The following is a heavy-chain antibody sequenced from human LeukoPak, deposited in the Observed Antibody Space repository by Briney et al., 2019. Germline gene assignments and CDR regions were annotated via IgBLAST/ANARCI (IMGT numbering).Heavy chain of an antibody. V-gene: IGHV1-24*01. Sequence: ASVKVSCKVSGYTLTELSMHWVRQAPGKGLEWMGGFDPEDGETIYAQKFQGRVTMAEDTSTDTAYMELSSLRSEDTAVYYCATVYPRPRPDYYDSSGYGFGDAFDIWGQGTMVTVSS. CDR2: FDPEDGET. D-gene: IGHD3-22*01. CDR3: ATVYPRPRPDYYDSSGYGFGDAFDI. J-gene: IGHJ3*02. CDR1: GYTLTELS.